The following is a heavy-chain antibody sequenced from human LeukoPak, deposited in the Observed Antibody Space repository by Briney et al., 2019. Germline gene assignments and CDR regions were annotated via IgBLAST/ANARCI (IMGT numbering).Heavy chain of an antibody. CDR3: VTDRNWHFDY. CDR2: ISSSSVTI. D-gene: IGHD1-1*01. CDR1: GFPLSSYS. J-gene: IGHJ4*02. Sequence: GGSLRLSCAVSGFPLSSYSINWVRQAPGKGLEWVSYISSSSVTIYYADSVKGRFTISRDNAKNSLYLQMDSLRAEDTAVYFCVTDRNWHFDYWGPGTLVTVSS. V-gene: IGHV3-48*04.